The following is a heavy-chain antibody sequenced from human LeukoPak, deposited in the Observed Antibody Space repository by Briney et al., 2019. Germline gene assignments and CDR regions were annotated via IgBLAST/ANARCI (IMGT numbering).Heavy chain of an antibody. CDR3: ARGDHSGSYLIDY. V-gene: IGHV1-18*01. CDR1: GGTFSSYA. D-gene: IGHD1-26*01. Sequence: GASVKVSCKASGGTFSSYAISWVRQAPGQGLEWMAWITPYNGHTNYAQKLQGRVTMTTDTSTSTAYMELRSLRFDDTAVYYCARGDHSGSYLIDYWGQGTLVTVSS. CDR2: ITPYNGHT. J-gene: IGHJ4*02.